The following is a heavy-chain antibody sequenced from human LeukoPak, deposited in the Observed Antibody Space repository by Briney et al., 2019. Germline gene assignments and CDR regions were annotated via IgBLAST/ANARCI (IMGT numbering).Heavy chain of an antibody. Sequence: SETLSLTCTVSGGSISSYYWSWIRQPPGKGLEWIGYIYYSGSTNYNPSLKSRVTISVDTFKNQFSLKLSSVTAADTAVYYCARGAYYYDSSGYYYGRYFDLWGRGTLVTVSS. CDR3: ARGAYYYDSSGYYYGRYFDL. D-gene: IGHD3-22*01. J-gene: IGHJ2*01. CDR2: IYYSGST. CDR1: GGSISSYY. V-gene: IGHV4-59*01.